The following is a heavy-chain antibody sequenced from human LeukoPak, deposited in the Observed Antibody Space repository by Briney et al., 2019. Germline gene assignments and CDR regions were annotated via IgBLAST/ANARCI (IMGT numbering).Heavy chain of an antibody. CDR3: AREGGWGMSHDAFDI. J-gene: IGHJ3*02. D-gene: IGHD3-16*01. Sequence: ASVKVSCKASGGTFSSYAISWVRQAPGQGLEWMGRIIPIFGTANYAQKFQGRVTITTDESTSTAYMELSSLRSEDTAVYYCAREGGWGMSHDAFDIWGQGTMVTVSS. V-gene: IGHV1-69*05. CDR2: IIPIFGTA. CDR1: GGTFSSYA.